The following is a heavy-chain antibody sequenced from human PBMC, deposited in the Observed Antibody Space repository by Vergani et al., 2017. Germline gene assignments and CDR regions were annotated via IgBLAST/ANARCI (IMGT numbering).Heavy chain of an antibody. V-gene: IGHV4-61*01. J-gene: IGHJ3*02. CDR3: ARDGDDAFDI. CDR1: GGSVSSGSYY. Sequence: QVQLQESGPGLVKPSETLSLTCTVSGGSVSSGSYYWSWIRQPPGKGLEWIGYIYYSGSTNYNPSLKSRVTISVDTSKNQFSLKLSAVTAADTAVYYCARDGDDAFDIWGQGTMVTVSS. CDR2: IYYSGST. D-gene: IGHD3-10*01.